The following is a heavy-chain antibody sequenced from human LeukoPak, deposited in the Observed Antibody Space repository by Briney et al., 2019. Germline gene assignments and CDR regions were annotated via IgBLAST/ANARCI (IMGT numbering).Heavy chain of an antibody. D-gene: IGHD5-24*01. CDR1: GGSISSYY. CDR2: IYYSGST. V-gene: IGHV4-59*01. J-gene: IGHJ4*02. Sequence: SETLSLTCTVSGGSISSYYWSWIRQPPGKGLEWIGYIYYSGSTNYNPSLKSRVTISVDTSKNQFSLKLSSVTAADTAVYYCARAPAWATAPYYFDYWGQGTLVTVSS. CDR3: ARAPAWATAPYYFDY.